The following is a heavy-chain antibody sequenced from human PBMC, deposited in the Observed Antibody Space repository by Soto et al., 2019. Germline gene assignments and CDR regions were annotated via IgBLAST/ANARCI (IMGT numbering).Heavy chain of an antibody. J-gene: IGHJ5*02. Sequence: QVQLVQSGAEVKKPGSSVKVSCKASGGTFSSYAISWVRQAPGQGLEWMGGIIPIFGTANYAQKFQGRVTITXXEXTXXAYMELSSLRSEDTAVYYCARDLGGDYGPDGWFAPWGQGTLVTVSS. D-gene: IGHD4-17*01. CDR1: GGTFSSYA. V-gene: IGHV1-69*05. CDR3: ARDLGGDYGPDGWFAP. CDR2: IIPIFGTA.